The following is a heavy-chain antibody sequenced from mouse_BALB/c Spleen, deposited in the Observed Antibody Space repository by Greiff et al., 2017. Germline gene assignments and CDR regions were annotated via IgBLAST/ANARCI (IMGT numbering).Heavy chain of an antibody. D-gene: IGHD1-1*01. CDR1: GFSLTSYD. Sequence: QVQLKESGPGLVAPSQSLSITCTVSGFSLTSYDISWIRQPPGKGLEWLGVIWTGGGTNYNSAFMSRLSISKDNSKSQVFLKMNSLQTDDTAIYYCVRGGVVLFAYWGQGTLVTVSA. CDR3: VRGGVVLFAY. V-gene: IGHV2-9-2*01. J-gene: IGHJ3*01. CDR2: IWTGGGT.